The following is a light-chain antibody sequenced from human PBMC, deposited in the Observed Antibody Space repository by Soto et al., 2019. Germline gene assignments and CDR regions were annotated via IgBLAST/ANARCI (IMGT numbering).Light chain of an antibody. Sequence: ESLWTQSPGTLSLSPGESATLSCRASQSVTGNYLAWYTRRPGQAPRLLIYGTCYRATDSPNRFSVSGSGTDYTLTITRLQPEDFAVYYCKQYGSSHPTFGQGTKGEIK. V-gene: IGKV3-20*01. J-gene: IGKJ1*01. CDR1: QSVTGNY. CDR3: KQYGSSHPT. CDR2: GTC.